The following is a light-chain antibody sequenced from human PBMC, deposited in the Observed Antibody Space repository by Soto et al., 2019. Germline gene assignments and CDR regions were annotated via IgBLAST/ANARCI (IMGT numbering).Light chain of an antibody. Sequence: QSALTQPASVSGSPGQSITISCTGTSSDVGSYNLVSWYQQHPGKAPKLMIYEGSKRPSGVSNRFSGSKSGNTASLTISGLQAGDEADYYCCSYAGRNPFVVVFGGGTKLTVL. CDR3: CSYAGRNPFVVV. J-gene: IGLJ2*01. CDR2: EGS. CDR1: SSDVGSYNL. V-gene: IGLV2-23*03.